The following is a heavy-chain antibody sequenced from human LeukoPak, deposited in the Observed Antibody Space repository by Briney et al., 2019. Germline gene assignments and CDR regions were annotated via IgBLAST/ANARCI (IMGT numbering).Heavy chain of an antibody. D-gene: IGHD6-13*01. J-gene: IGHJ4*02. CDR1: GYTFTSYG. CDR2: ISAYNGNT. V-gene: IGHV1-18*01. CDR3: ARSTAAAGTCYFDY. Sequence: ASVKVSCKASGYTFTSYGISWVRQAPGQGLEWMGWISAYNGNTNYAQKLQGRVTMTTDTSTSTAYMELRSLRSDDTAVYYCARSTAAAGTCYFDYWGQGTLVTVSS.